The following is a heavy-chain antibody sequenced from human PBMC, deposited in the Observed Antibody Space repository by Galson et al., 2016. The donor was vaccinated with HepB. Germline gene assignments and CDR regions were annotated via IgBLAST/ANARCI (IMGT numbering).Heavy chain of an antibody. V-gene: IGHV4-4*02. CDR3: ARGETTADNWFDP. D-gene: IGHD1-1*01. J-gene: IGHJ5*02. CDR2: MFHSGTT. Sequence: ETLSLTCDVSGDSITRRSWWHWVRQPPGKGLEWIGEMFHSGTTYYNPSHRSRVTPSVDKSKNQFSLKVTSVTAADTAVYYCARGETTADNWFDPWGQGTLVTVSS. CDR1: GDSITRRSW.